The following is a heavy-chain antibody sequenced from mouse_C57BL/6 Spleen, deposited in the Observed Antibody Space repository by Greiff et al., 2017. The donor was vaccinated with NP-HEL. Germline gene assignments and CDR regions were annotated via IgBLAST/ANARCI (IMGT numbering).Heavy chain of an antibody. J-gene: IGHJ2*01. Sequence: VQLQESGAELVKPGASVKISCKASGYAFSSYWMNWVKQRPGKGLEWIGQIYPGDGDTNYNGKVKGKATLTADKSSSTAYMQLSSLTSEDSAVYFCARKDGSSLFDYWGQGTTLTVSS. V-gene: IGHV1-80*01. CDR1: GYAFSSYW. CDR2: IYPGDGDT. CDR3: ARKDGSSLFDY. D-gene: IGHD1-1*01.